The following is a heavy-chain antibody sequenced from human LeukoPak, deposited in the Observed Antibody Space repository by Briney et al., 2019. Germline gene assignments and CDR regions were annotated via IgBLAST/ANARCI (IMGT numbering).Heavy chain of an antibody. CDR2: IYYSGST. CDR1: GGSISSSSYY. J-gene: IGHJ4*02. D-gene: IGHD3-10*01. V-gene: IGHV4-39*01. CDR3: ARLPRNYYGSGSAKIDY. Sequence: SETLSLTCTVSGGSISSSSYYWGWIRQPPGKGLEWIGSIYYSGSTYYNPSLKSRVTISVDTSKNQFSLKLSSVTAADTAVYYCARLPRNYYGSGSAKIDYWGQGTLVTVSS.